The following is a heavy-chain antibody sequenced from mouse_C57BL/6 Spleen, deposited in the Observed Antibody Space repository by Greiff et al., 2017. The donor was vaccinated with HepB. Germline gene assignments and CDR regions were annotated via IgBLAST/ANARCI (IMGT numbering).Heavy chain of an antibody. D-gene: IGHD3-2*02. CDR2: IDPEDGET. CDR1: GFNIKDYY. CDR3: ARSSSGWDYAMDY. Sequence: VHVKQSGAELVKPGASVKLSCTASGFNIKDYYMHWVKQRTEQGLEWIGRIDPEDGETKYAPKFQGKATITADTSSNTAYLQLSSLTSEDTAVYYCARSSSGWDYAMDYWGQGTSVTVSS. V-gene: IGHV14-2*01. J-gene: IGHJ4*01.